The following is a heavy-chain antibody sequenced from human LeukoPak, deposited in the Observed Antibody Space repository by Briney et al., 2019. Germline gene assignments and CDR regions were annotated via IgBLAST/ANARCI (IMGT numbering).Heavy chain of an antibody. CDR3: AREDGASRGYSYGH. J-gene: IGHJ4*02. Sequence: GGSLRLSCGASGFTFSSYAMHWVRQAPGKGLEWVAIKTSDGSNKHYADSVKGRFTVSRDNSRNTLYLQMTSLRAEDTAVYYCAREDGASRGYSYGHWGQGTLVTVSS. D-gene: IGHD5-18*01. CDR2: KTSDGSNK. CDR1: GFTFSSYA. V-gene: IGHV3-30*04.